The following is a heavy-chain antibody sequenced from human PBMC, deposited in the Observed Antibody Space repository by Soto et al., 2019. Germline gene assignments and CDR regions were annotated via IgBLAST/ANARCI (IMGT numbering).Heavy chain of an antibody. CDR1: GFTFSSYG. D-gene: IGHD3-16*02. J-gene: IGHJ4*02. V-gene: IGHV3-30*18. CDR3: AKGEYDYIWGSYRYPRAYFDY. CDR2: ISYDGSNK. Sequence: PGGSLRLSCAASGFTFSSYGMHWVRQAPGKGLEWVAVISYDGSNKYYADSVKGRFTISRDNSKNTLYLQMNSLRAEDTAVYYCAKGEYDYIWGSYRYPRAYFDYWGQGTLVTVSS.